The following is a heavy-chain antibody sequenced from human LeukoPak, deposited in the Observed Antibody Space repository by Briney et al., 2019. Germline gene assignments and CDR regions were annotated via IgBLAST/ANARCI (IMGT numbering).Heavy chain of an antibody. V-gene: IGHV3-23*01. CDR3: ARACIAAAGNYFDY. D-gene: IGHD6-13*01. J-gene: IGHJ4*02. CDR2: ISGSGGST. Sequence: GGSLRLSCAASGFTFSSYALSWVRQAPRKGLEWVSAISGSGGSTYYADSVKGRFTISRDNSKNTLYLQMNSLRAEDTAVYYCARACIAAAGNYFDYWGQGTLVTVSS. CDR1: GFTFSSYA.